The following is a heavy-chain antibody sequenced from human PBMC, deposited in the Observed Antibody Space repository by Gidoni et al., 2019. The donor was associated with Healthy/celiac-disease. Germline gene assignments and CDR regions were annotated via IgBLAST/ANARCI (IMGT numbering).Heavy chain of an antibody. J-gene: IGHJ3*02. CDR3: AKDVRDIVVVPAAHDAFDI. Sequence: EVQLLESGGGLVQPGGSLRLSCAASGFTFSSHAMSWVRQAQGKGLEWVSAISGSGGSTYYADSVKGRFTISRDNSKNTLYLQMNSLRAEDTAVYYCAKDVRDIVVVPAAHDAFDIWGQGTMVTVSS. V-gene: IGHV3-23*01. D-gene: IGHD2-2*01. CDR1: GFTFSSHA. CDR2: ISGSGGST.